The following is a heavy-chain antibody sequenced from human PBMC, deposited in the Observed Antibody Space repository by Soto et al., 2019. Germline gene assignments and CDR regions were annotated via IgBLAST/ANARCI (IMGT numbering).Heavy chain of an antibody. CDR2: INPSGGST. CDR1: GYTFTSYY. D-gene: IGHD2-15*01. CDR3: ARDQYCSGGSCYGPEYFQH. V-gene: IGHV1-46*01. Sequence: QVQLVQSGAEVKKPGASVKVSCKASGYTFTSYYMHWVRQAPGQGLEWMGIINPSGGSTSYAQKFQGRVTMNRDTSTSTVYMELSSLRSEDTAVYYCARDQYCSGGSCYGPEYFQHWGQGTLVTVSS. J-gene: IGHJ1*01.